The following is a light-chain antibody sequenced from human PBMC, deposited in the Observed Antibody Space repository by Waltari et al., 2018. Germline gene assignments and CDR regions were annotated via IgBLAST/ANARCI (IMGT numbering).Light chain of an antibody. V-gene: IGLV3-19*01. CDR2: DED. Sequence: SSEMTQEPAVSVALGQTVRITCQGGGLRTFYANWYQQKPGQAPLLVIYDEDNRPSGSPDRFSGSRSGNTAFLTISGAQAEDGADYYCNTRDISGDHLVFGSGTKVTVL. J-gene: IGLJ1*01. CDR3: NTRDISGDHLV. CDR1: GLRTFY.